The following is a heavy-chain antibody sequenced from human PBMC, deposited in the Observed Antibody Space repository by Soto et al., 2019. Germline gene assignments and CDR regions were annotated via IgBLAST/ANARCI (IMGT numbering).Heavy chain of an antibody. J-gene: IGHJ4*02. V-gene: IGHV3-23*01. CDR2: ISGSGGST. Sequence: AISGSGGSTYYADSVKGRFTISRDNSKNTLYLQMNSLRAEDTAVYYCAKARAGRRVVVVPAAMLSYWGQGTLVTVSS. D-gene: IGHD2-2*01. CDR3: AKARAGRRVVVVPAAMLSY.